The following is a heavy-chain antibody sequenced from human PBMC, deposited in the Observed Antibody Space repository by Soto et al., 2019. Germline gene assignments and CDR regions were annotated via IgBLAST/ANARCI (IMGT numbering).Heavy chain of an antibody. CDR3: ARGGLRTVGSYWFDP. CDR1: GGSISSSSYY. J-gene: IGHJ5*02. CDR2: IYYSGST. D-gene: IGHD4-17*01. Sequence: PSETLSLTCTVSGGSISSSSYYWGWIRQPPGKGLEWIGSIYYSGSTYYNPSLKSRVTISVDTSKNQFSLKLSSVTAADTAVYYCARGGLRTVGSYWFDPWGQGILVTVSS. V-gene: IGHV4-39*01.